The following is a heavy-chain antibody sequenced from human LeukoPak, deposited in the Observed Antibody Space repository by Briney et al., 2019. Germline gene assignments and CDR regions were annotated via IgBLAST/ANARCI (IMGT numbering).Heavy chain of an antibody. CDR2: IYYSGIA. J-gene: IGHJ6*03. CDR1: GGSISSGSHY. Sequence: SETLSLTCTVSGGSISSGSHYWGWIRQPPGKGLEWIGNIYYSGIADYNPSLKIRVTISVDTSTNQFSLKLSSVTAADTAVYYCARVPPWYMDVWGKGTPVTVSS. V-gene: IGHV4-39*07. CDR3: ARVPPWYMDV.